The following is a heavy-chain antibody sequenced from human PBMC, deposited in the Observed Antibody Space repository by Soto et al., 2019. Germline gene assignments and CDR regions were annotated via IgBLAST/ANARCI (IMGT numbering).Heavy chain of an antibody. J-gene: IGHJ4*02. D-gene: IGHD3-22*01. V-gene: IGHV4-61*01. CDR3: ARSTYYYDSSGYKPLDY. CDR1: GGSVSSGSYY. CDR2: IYYSGST. Sequence: SETLSLTCTVSGGSVSSGSYYWSWIRQPPGKGLEWIGYIYYSGSTNYNPSLKSRVTISVDTSKNQFSLKLSSVTAADTAVYYCARSTYYYDSSGYKPLDYWGQGTLVTVS.